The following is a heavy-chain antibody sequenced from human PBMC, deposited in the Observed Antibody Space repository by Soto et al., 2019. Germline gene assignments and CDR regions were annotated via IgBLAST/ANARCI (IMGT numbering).Heavy chain of an antibody. Sequence: QLLESGGGLVQPGGSLRLSCAASGFTFNKYAMSWIRQAPGKGLEWVSAITAASGDTYHADSVRGRFTISRDNTKNTLLLETTRLSADDTAVYYCAKGSANGSPYYFDFWGQGTVVTVSS. CDR1: GFTFNKYA. J-gene: IGHJ4*02. D-gene: IGHD3-16*01. CDR2: ITAASGDT. V-gene: IGHV3-23*01. CDR3: AKGSANGSPYYFDF.